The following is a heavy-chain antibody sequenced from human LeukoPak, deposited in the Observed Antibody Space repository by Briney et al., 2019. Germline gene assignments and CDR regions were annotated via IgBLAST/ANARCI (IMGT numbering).Heavy chain of an antibody. CDR3: AHRRSLGDAFDI. V-gene: IGHV2-5*02. D-gene: IGHD7-27*01. Sequence: ESGPTLVKPTQTLTLTCTFSGFSLSTSGVGVGWIRQPPGKAMEWLALIYWDDDKRYSPSLKSRLTITKDTSKNQVVLTMTNMDPVDTATYYCAHRRSLGDAFDIWGQGTMVTVSS. CDR1: GFSLSTSGVG. CDR2: IYWDDDK. J-gene: IGHJ3*02.